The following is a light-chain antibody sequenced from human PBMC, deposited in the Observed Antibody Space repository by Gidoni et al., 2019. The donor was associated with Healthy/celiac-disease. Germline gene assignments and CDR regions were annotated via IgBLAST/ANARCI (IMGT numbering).Light chain of an antibody. J-gene: IGKJ1*01. CDR1: QGISSY. Sequence: AIRMTQSPSSLSASTGDRVTITCRASQGISSYLAWYQQKPGKAPKLLIYAASTLQSGVPSRFSGSGSGTDSTLTISCLQSEDFATYYCQQYYSYPLTFGQGTKVEIK. CDR3: QQYYSYPLT. CDR2: AAS. V-gene: IGKV1-8*01.